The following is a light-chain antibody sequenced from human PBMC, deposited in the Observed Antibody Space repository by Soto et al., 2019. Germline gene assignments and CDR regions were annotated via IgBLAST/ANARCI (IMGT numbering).Light chain of an antibody. V-gene: IGKV3D-15*01. Sequence: PGERATLSCRASQSVSSYLAWYQQKPGQAPRLLIYDASIRATGIPARFSGSGSGTDFTLTISSLQSEDFAVYYCQQYTNWPPNTFGQGTRLEIK. J-gene: IGKJ5*01. CDR3: QQYTNWPPNT. CDR2: DAS. CDR1: QSVSSY.